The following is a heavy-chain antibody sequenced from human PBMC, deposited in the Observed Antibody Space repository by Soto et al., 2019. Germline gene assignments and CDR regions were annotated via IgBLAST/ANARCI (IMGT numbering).Heavy chain of an antibody. V-gene: IGHV1-8*01. CDR1: GYTFTSYD. CDR2: MNPNSGNT. D-gene: IGHD3-22*01. Sequence: GASVKVSCKASGYTFTSYDINWVRQATGQGLEWMGWMNPNSGNTGYAQKFQGRVTMTRNTSISTAYMELSSLRSEDTAVYYCARGYYYDSSGYYYCFDPWGQRTLVTVSS. J-gene: IGHJ5*02. CDR3: ARGYYYDSSGYYYCFDP.